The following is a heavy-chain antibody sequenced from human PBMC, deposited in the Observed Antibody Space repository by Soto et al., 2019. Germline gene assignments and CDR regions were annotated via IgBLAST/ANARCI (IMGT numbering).Heavy chain of an antibody. CDR3: VTIAAADPQVDAFDI. Sequence: GGSLRLSCSASGFTFSSYAMHWVRQAPGKGLEYVSAISSNGGSTYYADSVKGRFTISRDNSKNTLYLQMSSLRAEDTAVYYCVTIAAADPQVDAFDIWGQGTMVTVSS. D-gene: IGHD6-13*01. CDR2: ISSNGGST. CDR1: GFTFSSYA. J-gene: IGHJ3*02. V-gene: IGHV3-64D*06.